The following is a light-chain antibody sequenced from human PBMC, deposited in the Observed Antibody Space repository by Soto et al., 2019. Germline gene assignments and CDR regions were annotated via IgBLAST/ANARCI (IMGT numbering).Light chain of an antibody. CDR3: QQRSNWPFT. CDR1: QSVSSY. CDR2: DAF. J-gene: IGKJ4*01. Sequence: EIVLTQSPATMSLSPGERATLSCRASQSVSSYLAWYQQKPGQAPRLLIYDAFNRATAIPARFSGSGSGTDFTLTISSLEPEDFAVYYCQQRSNWPFTFGGGTKVESK. V-gene: IGKV3-11*01.